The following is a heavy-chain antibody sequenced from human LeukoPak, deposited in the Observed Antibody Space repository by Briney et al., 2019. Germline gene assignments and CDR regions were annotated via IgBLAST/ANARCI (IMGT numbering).Heavy chain of an antibody. D-gene: IGHD2-2*02. J-gene: IGHJ3*02. CDR2: FDPEDGET. CDR1: GYTLTELS. CDR3: ATVFGPVRYCSSTSCYRYAFDI. V-gene: IGHV1-24*01. Sequence: ASVKVSCKVSGYTLTELSMHWVRQAPGKGLEWMGGFDPEDGETIHAQKFQGRVTMTEDTSTDTAYMELSSLRSEDTAVYYCATVFGPVRYCSSTSCYRYAFDIWGQGTMVTVSS.